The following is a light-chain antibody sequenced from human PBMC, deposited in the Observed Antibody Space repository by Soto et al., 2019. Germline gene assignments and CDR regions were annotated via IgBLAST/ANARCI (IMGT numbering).Light chain of an antibody. CDR2: AAS. CDR1: QGIRTF. J-gene: IGKJ4*01. V-gene: IGKV1-27*01. Sequence: DIRMTQSPSSLSASLGDRVTITCRASQGIRTFLAWYQQKPGKVPRLLIYAASTLQSGVPSRFSGSGSGTDFTLTISSLQPEDVATYYCQKYNSAPLTFGGGTKVEIK. CDR3: QKYNSAPLT.